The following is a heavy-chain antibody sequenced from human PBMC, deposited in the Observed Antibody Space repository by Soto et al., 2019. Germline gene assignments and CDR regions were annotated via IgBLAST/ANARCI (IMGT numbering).Heavy chain of an antibody. CDR1: GGTFSSDA. D-gene: IGHD1-1*01. V-gene: IGHV1-69*01. CDR3: ARACGASPMVQEALFAN. J-gene: IGHJ4*02. Sequence: HVQLVQSGAEVKKPGSSVKVSCKASGGTFSSDAISWVRQAPGQGLEWMGGIIPIFAPANYAQKFLGRVTITADESTTTAYMELSSLTSEGTAMYYCARACGASPMVQEALFANWGQGTLVSVAS. CDR2: IIPIFAPA.